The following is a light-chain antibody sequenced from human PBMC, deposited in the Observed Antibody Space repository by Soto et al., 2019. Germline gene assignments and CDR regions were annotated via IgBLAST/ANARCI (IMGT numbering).Light chain of an antibody. CDR3: SSYAGSKSFGV. V-gene: IGLV2-8*01. CDR1: SSDVGAYNY. J-gene: IGLJ1*01. Sequence: QSVLTQPPSASGSPGQSVTISCTGTSSDVGAYNYVSWYQQHPGKDPKLMIFEVNERPAGVPERFSGSKSCHTASLTVSGLKTEDEADYYCSSYAGSKSFGVFGTGTKLT. CDR2: EVN.